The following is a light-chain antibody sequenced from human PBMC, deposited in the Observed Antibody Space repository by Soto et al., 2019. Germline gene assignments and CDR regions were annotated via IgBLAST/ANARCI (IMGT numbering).Light chain of an antibody. Sequence: DIQMTQSPSSLSASVGDRVTITCRASQGIRKDLGWYQQKPGKAPKRLIYAASSLQTGVPSRFSGSGSGTEFTLTISSLQPEDFATYYCLQHHTYPLTFGPGNKVDVK. CDR1: QGIRKD. V-gene: IGKV1-17*01. J-gene: IGKJ3*01. CDR3: LQHHTYPLT. CDR2: AAS.